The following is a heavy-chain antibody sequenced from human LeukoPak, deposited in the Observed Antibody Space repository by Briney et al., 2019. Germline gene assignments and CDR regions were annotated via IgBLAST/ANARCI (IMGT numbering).Heavy chain of an antibody. Sequence: SGGSLRLSCAASGFTFSSYWMIWVRQAPGKGLEWVANIKQDGSEKYYVDSVKGRFTISRDNAKNSVYLQMNSLRVEDTAVYYCARDRTLSLDYWGQGTLVTVSS. CDR2: IKQDGSEK. CDR1: GFTFSSYW. CDR3: ARDRTLSLDY. D-gene: IGHD1-14*01. V-gene: IGHV3-7*01. J-gene: IGHJ4*02.